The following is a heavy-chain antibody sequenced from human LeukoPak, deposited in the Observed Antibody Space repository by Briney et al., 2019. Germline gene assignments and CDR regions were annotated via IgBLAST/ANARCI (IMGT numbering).Heavy chain of an antibody. J-gene: IGHJ4*02. V-gene: IGHV4-39*07. Sequence: SETLSLTCTVSGGSISSSSYYWGWIRQPPGKGLEWIGSIYYSGSTYYNPSLKSRVTISVDTSKNHFSLKLSSVTAADTAVYYCARGLGYHAQVFDYWGQGTLVTVSS. CDR1: GGSISSSSYY. D-gene: IGHD5-12*01. CDR3: ARGLGYHAQVFDY. CDR2: IYYSGST.